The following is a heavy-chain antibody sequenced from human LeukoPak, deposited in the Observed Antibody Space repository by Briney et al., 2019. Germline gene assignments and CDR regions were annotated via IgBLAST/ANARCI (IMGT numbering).Heavy chain of an antibody. CDR2: ISSSSSYI. CDR1: GFTFSSYS. V-gene: IGHV3-21*01. J-gene: IGHJ6*04. CDR3: ARSPRSMTTGRMDV. Sequence: GSLRLSCAASGFTFSSYSMNWVRQAPGKGLEWVSSISSSSSYIYYSDSVKGRFTISRDNAKNSLYLQINSLRAEDTAVYYCARSPRSMTTGRMDVWGKGTTVTVSS. D-gene: IGHD4-11*01.